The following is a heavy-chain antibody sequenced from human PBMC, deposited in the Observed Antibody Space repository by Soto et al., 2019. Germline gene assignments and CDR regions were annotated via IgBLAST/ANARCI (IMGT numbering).Heavy chain of an antibody. CDR2: ISYDGSNK. CDR3: ARDSTGYIDY. Sequence: GGSLRLSCAASGFTFSSYAMHWVRQAPGKGLEWVAVISYDGSNKYYADSVKGRFTISRDNSKNTLYLQMNSLRAEDTAVYYCARDSTGYIDYWGQGTLVTVSS. J-gene: IGHJ4*02. CDR1: GFTFSSYA. V-gene: IGHV3-30-3*01.